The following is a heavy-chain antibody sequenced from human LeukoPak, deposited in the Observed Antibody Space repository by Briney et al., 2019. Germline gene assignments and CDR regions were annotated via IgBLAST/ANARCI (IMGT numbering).Heavy chain of an antibody. Sequence: SETLSLTCTVSGDSISSYYWSWIRQPPGKGLEWIGYIYYSGSTSYNPSLKSRVTISVDTSKNQFSLKVTSVTAADTAVYYCARHYGGPHWGQGTLVTVSS. CDR2: IYYSGST. J-gene: IGHJ4*02. CDR1: GDSISSYY. D-gene: IGHD4-23*01. V-gene: IGHV4-59*01. CDR3: ARHYGGPH.